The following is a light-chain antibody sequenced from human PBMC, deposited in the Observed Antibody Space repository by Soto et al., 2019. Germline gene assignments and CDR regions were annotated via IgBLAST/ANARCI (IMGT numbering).Light chain of an antibody. CDR2: AAS. CDR1: QGIRND. Sequence: AIQMTQSPSSLSASVGDRVTITCRASQGIRNDLGWYQQKPGKAPKLLIYAASSLQSGVPSRCSGSGSGTDFTLTISRLQPEDFATYYCLHDYNYPQTFGQGTKVEIK. J-gene: IGKJ1*01. V-gene: IGKV1-6*01. CDR3: LHDYNYPQT.